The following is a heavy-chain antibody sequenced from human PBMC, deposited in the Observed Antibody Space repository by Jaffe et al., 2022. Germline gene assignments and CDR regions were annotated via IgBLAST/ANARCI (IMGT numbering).Heavy chain of an antibody. V-gene: IGHV3-48*03. Sequence: EVQLVESGGGLVQPGGSLRLSCAASGFTFSSYEMNWVRQAPGKGLEWVSYISSSGSTIYYADSVKGRFTISRDNAKNSLYLQMNSLRAEDTAVYYCAREGDYDSSGYYYTTPTPIDYWGQGTLVTVSS. J-gene: IGHJ4*02. CDR3: AREGDYDSSGYYYTTPTPIDY. CDR2: ISSSGSTI. CDR1: GFTFSSYE. D-gene: IGHD3-22*01.